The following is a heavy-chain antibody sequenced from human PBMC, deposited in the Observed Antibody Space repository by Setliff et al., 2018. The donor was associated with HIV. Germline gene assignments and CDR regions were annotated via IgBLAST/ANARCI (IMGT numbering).Heavy chain of an antibody. V-gene: IGHV4-61*09. Sequence: SETLSLTCTVFGGSINSDSYYWTWIRQPAGKGLEWIGHIHTSGSTNYNPSLKSRVTISIDTSKNQFSLKVTSVTAADTAVYYCARHGAYEAYYDYFDYWGQGTLVTVSS. CDR1: GGSINSDSYY. CDR2: IHTSGST. D-gene: IGHD1-26*01. J-gene: IGHJ4*02. CDR3: ARHGAYEAYYDYFDY.